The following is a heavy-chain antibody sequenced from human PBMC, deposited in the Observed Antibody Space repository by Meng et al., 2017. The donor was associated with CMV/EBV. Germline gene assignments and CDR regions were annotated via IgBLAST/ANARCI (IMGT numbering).Heavy chain of an antibody. CDR2: IYSTGGT. D-gene: IGHD3-22*01. CDR3: ARERGDDSGYNFDS. J-gene: IGHJ4*02. Sequence: VQLQEAGPGPVKPSETLSLTCSVSGGFFSGFFWTWIRQPAGKGLEWIGRIYSTGGTNYNPSFESRVTISLDGSNNQFSLKLNSVTAADTAIYYCARERGDDSGYNFDSWGQGTLVTVSS. V-gene: IGHV4-4*07. CDR1: GGFFSGFF.